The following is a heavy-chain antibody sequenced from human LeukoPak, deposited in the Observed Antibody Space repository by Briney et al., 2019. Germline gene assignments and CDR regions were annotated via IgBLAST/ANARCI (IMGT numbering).Heavy chain of an antibody. CDR2: IYYSGST. CDR1: GGSISSYY. V-gene: IGHV4-59*01. J-gene: IGHJ3*02. D-gene: IGHD4-17*01. CDR3: ARGIYGDYDAFDI. Sequence: PSETLSLTCTVPGGSISSYYWSWIRQPPGKGLEWIGYIYYSGSTNYNPSLKSRVTISVDTSKNQFSLKLSSVTAADTAVYYCARGIYGDYDAFDIWGQGTMVTVSS.